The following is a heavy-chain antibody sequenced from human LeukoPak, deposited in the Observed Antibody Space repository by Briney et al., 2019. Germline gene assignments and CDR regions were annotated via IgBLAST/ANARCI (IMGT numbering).Heavy chain of an antibody. J-gene: IGHJ5*02. Sequence: GGSLRLSCTASGFTFGDYAMSWFRQAPGKGLEWVANIKQDGSEKYYVDSVKGRFTISRDNAKNSLYLQMNSLRAEDTAVYYCARTYQLLPFDPWGQGTLVTVSS. D-gene: IGHD2-2*01. CDR1: GFTFGDYA. V-gene: IGHV3-7*03. CDR2: IKQDGSEK. CDR3: ARTYQLLPFDP.